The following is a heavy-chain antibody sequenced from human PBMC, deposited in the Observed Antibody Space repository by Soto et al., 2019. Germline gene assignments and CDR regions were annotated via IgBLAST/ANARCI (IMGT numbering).Heavy chain of an antibody. CDR3: AGGVVPAAMEIRYYYYYYMDV. CDR1: GFTFGSYS. J-gene: IGHJ6*03. V-gene: IGHV3-21*01. Sequence: PGGSLRLSCAASGFTFGSYSMNWVRQAPGKGLEWVSSISSSSSYIYYADSVKGRFTISRDNAKNSLYLQMNSLRAEDTAVYYCAGGVVPAAMEIRYYYYYYMDVWGKGTTVTVSS. CDR2: ISSSSSYI. D-gene: IGHD2-2*01.